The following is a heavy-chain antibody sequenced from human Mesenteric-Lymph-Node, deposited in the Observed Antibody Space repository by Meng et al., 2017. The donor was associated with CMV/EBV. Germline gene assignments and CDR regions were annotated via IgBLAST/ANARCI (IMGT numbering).Heavy chain of an antibody. CDR1: GYTFIDYN. J-gene: IGHJ4*02. V-gene: IGHV1-2*06. Sequence: QVQLVQSGAEVKKPGASVRVSCKASGYTFIDYNINCMRHAPGQGLEWMGRIKPKTGGRSYAQNFQGRVTMTRDTSINTAYMEVNRLNSDDTAMYYCARDRDTDWYSPFDYWGPGTLVTVSS. CDR2: IKPKTGGR. CDR3: ARDRDTDWYSPFDY. D-gene: IGHD3-9*01.